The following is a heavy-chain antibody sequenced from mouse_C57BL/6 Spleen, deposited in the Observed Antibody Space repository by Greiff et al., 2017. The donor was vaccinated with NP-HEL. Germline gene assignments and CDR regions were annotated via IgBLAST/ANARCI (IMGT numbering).Heavy chain of an antibody. CDR2: IRSKSNNYAT. J-gene: IGHJ2*01. Sequence: EVKVVESGGGLVQPKGSLKLSCAASGFSFNTYAMNWVRQAPGKGLEWVARIRSKSNNYATYYADSVKDRFTISRDDSESMLYLQMNNLKTEDTAMYYCLRHFGNSYFDYWGQGTTLTVSS. CDR3: LRHFGNSYFDY. D-gene: IGHD2-1*01. CDR1: GFSFNTYA. V-gene: IGHV10-1*01.